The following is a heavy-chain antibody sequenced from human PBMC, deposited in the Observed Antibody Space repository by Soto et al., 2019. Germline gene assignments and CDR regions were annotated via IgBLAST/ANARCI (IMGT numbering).Heavy chain of an antibody. J-gene: IGHJ3*02. Sequence: GASVKVSCKASGYTLTSYFIHWVRQAPGQGLEWMGAVNPYSADTTYARKFQDRVTMTRDTSTSTVYMGLSSLKYEDTAVYYCVRRIVGDPAAFDIWGQGTMVTVSS. CDR1: GYTLTSYF. V-gene: IGHV1-46*03. D-gene: IGHD1-26*01. CDR3: VRRIVGDPAAFDI. CDR2: VNPYSADT.